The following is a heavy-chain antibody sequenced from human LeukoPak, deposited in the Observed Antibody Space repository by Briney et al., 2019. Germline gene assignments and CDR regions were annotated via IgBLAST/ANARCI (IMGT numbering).Heavy chain of an antibody. V-gene: IGHV4-39*01. J-gene: IGHJ4*02. D-gene: IGHD3-16*02. CDR1: GGSISSSSYY. CDR2: IYYSGST. CDR3: ARLKGDYDYVWGSYRPTPFLDY. Sequence: SETLSLTCTVSGGSISSSSYYWGRIRQPPGKGLEWIGSIYYSGSTYYNPSLKSRVTISVDTSKNQFSLKLSSVTAADTAVYYCARLKGDYDYVWGSYRPTPFLDYWGQGTLVTVSS.